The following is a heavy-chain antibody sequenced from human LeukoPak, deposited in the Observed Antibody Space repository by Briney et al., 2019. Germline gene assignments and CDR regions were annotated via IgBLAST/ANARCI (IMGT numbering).Heavy chain of an antibody. D-gene: IGHD5-12*01. CDR2: ISAYNGNT. J-gene: IGHJ4*02. Sequence: ASVKVSCKASGYTFTSYGISWVRQAPGQGLEWMGWISAYNGNTNYAQKFQGRVTITADESASTAYMELSSQRSEDTAVYYCARENGYDRDRELTLWSQGTLVTVSS. CDR3: ARENGYDRDRELTL. CDR1: GYTFTSYG. V-gene: IGHV1-18*01.